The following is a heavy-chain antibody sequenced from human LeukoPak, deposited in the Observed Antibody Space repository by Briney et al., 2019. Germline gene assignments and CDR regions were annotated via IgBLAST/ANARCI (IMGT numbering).Heavy chain of an antibody. CDR1: GFTFSSYW. V-gene: IGHV3-7*01. CDR2: IGADGSDK. CDR3: ARDVVGALDS. J-gene: IGHJ4*02. D-gene: IGHD1-26*01. Sequence: GGSLRLSCAASGFTFSSYWMSWVRQAPGKGPEWVANIGADGSDKNYVDSVRGRFAISRDNAKNSLYLQMNSLRAEDTVVYYCARDVVGALDSWGQGTLVTVSS.